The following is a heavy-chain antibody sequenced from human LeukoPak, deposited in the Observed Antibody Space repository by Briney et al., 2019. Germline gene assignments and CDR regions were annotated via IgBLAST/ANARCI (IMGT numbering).Heavy chain of an antibody. CDR1: GYSISSGYY. D-gene: IGHD5/OR15-5a*01. Sequence: SETLSLTCTVSGYSISSGYYWGWIRQPPGQGLEWIGIIYHSGSTYYNPSLKSRVTISVDTSKNQFSLKLSSVTAADTAAYYCARGVWIQNWFDPWGQGTLVTVSS. V-gene: IGHV4-38-2*02. CDR2: IYHSGST. J-gene: IGHJ5*02. CDR3: ARGVWIQNWFDP.